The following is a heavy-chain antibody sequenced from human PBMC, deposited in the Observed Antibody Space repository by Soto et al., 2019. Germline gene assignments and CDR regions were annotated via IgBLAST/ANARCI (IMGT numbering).Heavy chain of an antibody. CDR2: IKQDGSEK. D-gene: IGHD5-12*01. CDR1: GVTFSSYW. CDR3: AREKVAGDAFDI. Sequence: GGSLRLSCAASGVTFSSYWMSWVRQAPGKGLEWVANIKQDGSEKYYVDSVKGRFTISRDNAKNSLYLQMNSLRAEDTAVYYCAREKVAGDAFDIWGQGTMVT. J-gene: IGHJ3*02. V-gene: IGHV3-7*01.